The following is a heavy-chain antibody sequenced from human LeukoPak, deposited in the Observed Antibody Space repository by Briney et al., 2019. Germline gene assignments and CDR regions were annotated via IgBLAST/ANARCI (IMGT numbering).Heavy chain of an antibody. V-gene: IGHV1-18*01. D-gene: IGHD6-19*01. CDR3: ARKSSGWYARTLDY. J-gene: IGHJ4*02. CDR2: ISAYNGNT. Sequence: GASVKVSCKASGYTFTSYGISWVRQAPGQGPEWMGWISAYNGNTNYAQKLQGRVTMTTDTSTSTAYMELRSLRSDDTAVYYCARKSSGWYARTLDYWGQGTLVTVSS. CDR1: GYTFTSYG.